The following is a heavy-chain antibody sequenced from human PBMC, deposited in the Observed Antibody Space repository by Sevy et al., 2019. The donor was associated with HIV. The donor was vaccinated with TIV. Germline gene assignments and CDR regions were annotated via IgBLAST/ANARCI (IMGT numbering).Heavy chain of an antibody. J-gene: IGHJ4*02. Sequence: GGSLRLSCTASGFTFSDYYMSWIRQAPGKGLEWVSDISSSRTYANHADAVKGRFTISRDNAKNSLYLQMNNLRAEDTDVYYCAGVRYKYGQNYFDFWGQGTLVTVSS. CDR1: GFTFSDYY. CDR2: ISSSRTYA. V-gene: IGHV3-11*06. D-gene: IGHD5-18*01. CDR3: AGVRYKYGQNYFDF.